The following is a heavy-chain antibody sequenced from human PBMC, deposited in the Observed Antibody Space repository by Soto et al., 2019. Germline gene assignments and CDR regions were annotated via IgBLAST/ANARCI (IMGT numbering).Heavy chain of an antibody. CDR1: GGSLSGYY. J-gene: IGHJ4*02. CDR3: ARGQEGVVATH. D-gene: IGHD5-12*01. CDR2: IKDGGLT. V-gene: IGHV4-34*01. Sequence: QVQLQQWGAGLLKPSETLSLTCVVYGGSLSGYYWSWIRQPPGKGLEWIGEIKDGGLTNYSPSLKSXXTXSXARPLNQFSLQLHSVTAADTAVYYCARGQEGVVATHWDQGALVTVSS.